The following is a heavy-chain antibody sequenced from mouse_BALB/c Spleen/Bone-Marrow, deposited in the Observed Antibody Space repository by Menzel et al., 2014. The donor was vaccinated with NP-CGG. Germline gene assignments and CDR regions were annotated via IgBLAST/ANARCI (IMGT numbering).Heavy chain of an antibody. V-gene: IGHV14-3*02. CDR2: IDPANGNT. CDR3: ASYYYGRYFDV. CDR1: GFNIKDTY. J-gene: IGHJ1*01. D-gene: IGHD1-1*01. Sequence: EVHLVESGAGLVKPGASVKLSCTASGFNIKDTYMHWVKQRPEQGLEWIGRIDPANGNTKYDPKFQGKATITADTSSNTAYLQLSSLTSEDTAVYYCASYYYGRYFDVWGAGTTVTVSS.